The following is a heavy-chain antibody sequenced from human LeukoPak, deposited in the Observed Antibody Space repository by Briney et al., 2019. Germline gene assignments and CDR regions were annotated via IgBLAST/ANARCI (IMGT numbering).Heavy chain of an antibody. V-gene: IGHV1-2*02. CDR1: GYTFTGYY. D-gene: IGHD2-2*02. Sequence: ASVKVSCKASGYTFTGYYMHWVRQAPGQGLEWMGWINPNSGGTNYAQKFQGRVTTTRDTSISTAYMELSRLRSDDTAVYYCARGDVVVPAAIPPDYWGQGTLVTVSS. J-gene: IGHJ4*02. CDR2: INPNSGGT. CDR3: ARGDVVVPAAIPPDY.